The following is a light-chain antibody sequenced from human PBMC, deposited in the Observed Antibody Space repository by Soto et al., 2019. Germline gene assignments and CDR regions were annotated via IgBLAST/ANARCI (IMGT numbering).Light chain of an antibody. Sequence: QSVLTQPPSVSAAPGQKVTLSCSGTSNIGNNYISWYQQLPGTAPKLLIYENNKRPSGIPDRFSGSKSGTSATLGITGLQTGDEAVYYSGSWDDSLNVGAFGGGTQLTVL. CDR3: GSWDDSLNVGA. V-gene: IGLV1-51*01. CDR1: SNIGNNY. CDR2: ENN. J-gene: IGLJ2*01.